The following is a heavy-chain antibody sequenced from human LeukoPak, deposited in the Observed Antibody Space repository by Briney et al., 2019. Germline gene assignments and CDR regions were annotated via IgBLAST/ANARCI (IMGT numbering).Heavy chain of an antibody. D-gene: IGHD3-22*01. Sequence: PSETLSLTCAVYGGSFSGYYWSWIRQPPGKGLEWIGEINHSGSTNYNPSLKSRVTISVDTSENQFSLKLSSVTAADTAVYYCARIYDTFWFDPWGQGTLVTVSS. CDR1: GGSFSGYY. CDR2: INHSGST. CDR3: ARIYDTFWFDP. V-gene: IGHV4-34*01. J-gene: IGHJ5*02.